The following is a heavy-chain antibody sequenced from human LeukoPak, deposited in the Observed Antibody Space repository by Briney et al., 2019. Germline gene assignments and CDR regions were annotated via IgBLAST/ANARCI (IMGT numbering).Heavy chain of an antibody. J-gene: IGHJ4*02. D-gene: IGHD3-22*01. CDR3: ARDPTYYYDSSGYFDY. Sequence: PSETLSLTCTVSGGSISSSSYYWGWIRQPPGKGLEWIGSIYYSGSTYYNPSLKSRVTISVDTSKNQFSLKLSSVTAADTAVYYCARDPTYYYDSSGYFDYWGQGTLVTVSS. V-gene: IGHV4-39*07. CDR1: GGSISSSSYY. CDR2: IYYSGST.